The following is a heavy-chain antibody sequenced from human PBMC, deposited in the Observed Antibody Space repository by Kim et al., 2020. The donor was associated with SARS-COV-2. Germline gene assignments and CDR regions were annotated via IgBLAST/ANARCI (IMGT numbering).Heavy chain of an antibody. CDR3: TRDRYSHGYLFGNAALWY. CDR1: GFTFGDYA. CDR2: FRSKAYGGTT. Sequence: GGSLRLSCTASGFTFGDYAMSWFRQAPGKGLEWVGFFRSKAYGGTTEYAASVKGRFTISRDDSKSIAYLQMNSLKTEDTAVYYCTRDRYSHGYLFGNAALWYWGQGTLVTVSS. V-gene: IGHV3-49*03. D-gene: IGHD5-18*01. J-gene: IGHJ4*02.